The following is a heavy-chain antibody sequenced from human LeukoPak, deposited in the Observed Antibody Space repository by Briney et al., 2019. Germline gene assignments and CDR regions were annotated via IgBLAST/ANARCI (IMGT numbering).Heavy chain of an antibody. CDR2: IYTSGST. CDR3: ARDLPPISNWNYWYFDL. D-gene: IGHD1-1*01. J-gene: IGHJ2*01. CDR1: GGSISSGSYY. V-gene: IGHV4-61*02. Sequence: SQTLSLTCTVSGGSISSGSYYWSWIRQPAGPGLEWIVRIYTSGSTNYNPSLKSRVTISVDTSKNQFSLKLSSVTAADTAVYYCARDLPPISNWNYWYFDLWGRGTLVTVSS.